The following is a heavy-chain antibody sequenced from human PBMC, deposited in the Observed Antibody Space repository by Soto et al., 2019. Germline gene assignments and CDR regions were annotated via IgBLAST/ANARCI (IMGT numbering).Heavy chain of an antibody. D-gene: IGHD6-19*01. CDR2: ISSGSSSGTTI. CDR3: ATSGSSGWDFDY. J-gene: IGHJ4*02. CDR1: GFSFSSYA. Sequence: HPGGSLRLSCAASGFSFSSYAMNWARQAPGKGLEWVSYISSGSSSGTTIYYADSVKGRFTISRDNAKNSLYLQMNSLRDEDTAVYYCATSGSSGWDFDYWGPGTLVTVS. V-gene: IGHV3-48*02.